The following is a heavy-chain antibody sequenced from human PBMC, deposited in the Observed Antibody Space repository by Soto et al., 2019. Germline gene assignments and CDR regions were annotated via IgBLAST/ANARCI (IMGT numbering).Heavy chain of an antibody. CDR3: ARDPYFSSPNWFDP. J-gene: IGHJ5*02. Sequence: GGSLRLSCAASGFTFSSYGMHWVRQAPGKGLELVAFIWYDGNNKYYADSVKGRSTISRDNSKNTLYLQMNNLRVEDTAVYYCARDPYFSSPNWFDPWGQGTLVTVSS. CDR2: IWYDGNNK. D-gene: IGHD3-10*01. V-gene: IGHV3-33*01. CDR1: GFTFSSYG.